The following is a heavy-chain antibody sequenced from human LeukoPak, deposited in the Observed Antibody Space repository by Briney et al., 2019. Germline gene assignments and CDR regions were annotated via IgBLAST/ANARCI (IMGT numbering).Heavy chain of an antibody. V-gene: IGHV4-59*01. CDR1: GGSISSYY. CDR2: IYYSGST. D-gene: IGHD6-19*01. J-gene: IGHJ4*02. CDR3: ARGSGWYFPIDY. Sequence: PSETLSLTCTVSGGSISSYYWSWIRQPPGKGLEWIGHIYYSGSTNYSPSLKSRVTISVDTSKNQFSLKLSSVTAADTAVYYCARGSGWYFPIDYWGQGTLVTVSS.